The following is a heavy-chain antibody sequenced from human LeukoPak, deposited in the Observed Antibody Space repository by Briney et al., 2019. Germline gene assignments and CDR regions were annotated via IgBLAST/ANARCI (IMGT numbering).Heavy chain of an antibody. CDR3: ARGTPRYCSGGSCYWFDP. J-gene: IGHJ5*02. V-gene: IGHV1-46*01. D-gene: IGHD2-15*01. CDR2: INPSGGST. CDR1: GYTFTSYY. Sequence: GASVKVSCKASGYTFTSYYMHWVRQAPGQGLEWMGIINPSGGSTSYAQKFQGRVTMTRDTSTSTVYMELSSLRSEDTAVYYCARGTPRYCSGGSCYWFDPWGQGTLVTVSS.